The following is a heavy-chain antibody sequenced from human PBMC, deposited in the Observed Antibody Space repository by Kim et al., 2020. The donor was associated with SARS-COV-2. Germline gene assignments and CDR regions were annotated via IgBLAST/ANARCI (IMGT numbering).Heavy chain of an antibody. CDR2: NT. D-gene: IGHD6-25*01. J-gene: IGHJ4*02. V-gene: IGHV1-3*01. Sequence: NTKYSQEFQGRVTFTRETSASTVYLELISLGSEDTAVYYCARGSGRKFDSWGQGTLVTVSS. CDR3: ARGSGRKFDS.